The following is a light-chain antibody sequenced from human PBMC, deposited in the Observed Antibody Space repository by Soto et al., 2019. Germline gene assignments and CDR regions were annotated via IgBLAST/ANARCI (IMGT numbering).Light chain of an antibody. Sequence: MELTQTTGTLSFSAGERASLSCRASQSISSNYLAWYQQKPGQAPRLVIYGASSRATGIPDRFSGSGSGTDFTLTISRLEPEDFAVYYCQQYGSSPQTFGQGTKVDIK. J-gene: IGKJ1*01. V-gene: IGKV3-20*01. CDR1: QSISSNY. CDR3: QQYGSSPQT. CDR2: GAS.